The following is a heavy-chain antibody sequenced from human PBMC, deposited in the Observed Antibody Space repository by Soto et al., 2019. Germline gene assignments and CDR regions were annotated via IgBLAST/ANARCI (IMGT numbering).Heavy chain of an antibody. D-gene: IGHD5-18*01. CDR2: IIPIFGTA. Sequence: QVQLVQSGAEVKKPGSSVKVSCKASGGTFSSYAISWVRQAPGQGLEWMGGIIPIFGTANYAQKFQGRVTITADEATSTAYMELSSLRSEDTAVYYCARNALVDTATIYYFDYWGQGTLVTVSS. J-gene: IGHJ4*02. CDR1: GGTFSSYA. CDR3: ARNALVDTATIYYFDY. V-gene: IGHV1-69*01.